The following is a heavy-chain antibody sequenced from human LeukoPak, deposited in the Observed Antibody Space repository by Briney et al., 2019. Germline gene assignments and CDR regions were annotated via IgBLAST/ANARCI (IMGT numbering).Heavy chain of an antibody. CDR3: VRSHYDLYAFFDY. CDR1: GFTFNYYT. V-gene: IGHV3-21*01. D-gene: IGHD3-22*01. J-gene: IGHJ4*02. CDR2: ISSSSTNI. Sequence: PGGSLRLSCAASGFTFNYYTMDWLRQARGKGLEWVSSISSSSTNIHYADSVKGRFTISRDNAKNSLYLQMDSLRAEDTALYFCVRSHYDLYAFFDYWGQGTLVTVSS.